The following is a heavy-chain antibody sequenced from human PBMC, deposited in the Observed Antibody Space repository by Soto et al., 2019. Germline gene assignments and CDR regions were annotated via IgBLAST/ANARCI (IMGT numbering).Heavy chain of an antibody. CDR2: IYYSGST. CDR1: GGSISSSSYY. CDR3: YPSPRYFEHTPAY. V-gene: IGHV4-39*01. J-gene: IGHJ4*02. D-gene: IGHD3-9*01. Sequence: QLQLQESGPGLVKPSETLSLTCTVSGGSISSSSYYWGWIRQPPGKGLEWIGSIYYSGSTYYNPSLKSRVTISVDTSKNQFSLKLSSVTAADTAVYYCYPSPRYFEHTPAYWGQGTLVTVSS.